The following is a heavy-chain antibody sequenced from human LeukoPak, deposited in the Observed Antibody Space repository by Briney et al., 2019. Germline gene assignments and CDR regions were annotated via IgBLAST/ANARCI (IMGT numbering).Heavy chain of an antibody. CDR2: IRSKSYGETI. Sequence: GGSLRLSCAAPGFTFGDYAMDWFRQAPGKGLGWVGFIRSKSYGETIEYAASVKGRFTISRDDSKSIDYLQMDSLKTEDTAVYYCSRGNYYDSSGHMRYFDYWGQGTLVTVSS. CDR3: SRGNYYDSSGHMRYFDY. V-gene: IGHV3-49*03. D-gene: IGHD3-22*01. J-gene: IGHJ4*02. CDR1: GFTFGDYA.